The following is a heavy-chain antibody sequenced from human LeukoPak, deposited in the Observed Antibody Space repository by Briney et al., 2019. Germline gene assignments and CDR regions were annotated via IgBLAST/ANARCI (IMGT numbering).Heavy chain of an antibody. CDR2: ISGSGGST. J-gene: IGHJ4*02. CDR3: ANSRALTYYYDSTLDY. Sequence: GGSLRLSCAASGFTFSSYAMSWVGQAPGKGLEWVSAISGSGGSTYYADSVKGRFTISRDNSKNTLYLQMNSLRAEDTAVYYCANSRALTYYYDSTLDYWGQGTLVTVSS. V-gene: IGHV3-23*01. D-gene: IGHD3-22*01. CDR1: GFTFSSYA.